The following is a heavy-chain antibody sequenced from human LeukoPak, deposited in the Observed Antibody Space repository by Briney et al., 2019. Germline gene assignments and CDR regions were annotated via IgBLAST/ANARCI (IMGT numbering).Heavy chain of an antibody. J-gene: IGHJ4*01. CDR3: ASGRPLGFDY. CDR1: GDSISSYY. V-gene: IGHV4-59*01. CDR2: IYYSGTT. Sequence: SSETLSLTCTVSGDSISSYYWTWIRQPPGKGLEWSGYIYYSGTTNYNPSLKSRVTISIDTSRNQFSLKLSSVTAADTAVYYCASGRPLGFDYWGQGTLVTVSS. D-gene: IGHD1-26*01.